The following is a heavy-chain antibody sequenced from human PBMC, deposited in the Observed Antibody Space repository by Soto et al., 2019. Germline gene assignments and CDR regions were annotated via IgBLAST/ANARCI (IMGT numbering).Heavy chain of an antibody. D-gene: IGHD1-26*01. CDR2: IYYSGST. Sequence: SETLSLTCTVSGGSISSYYWSWIRQPPGKGLEWIGYIYYSGSTNYNPSLKSRVTISVDTSKNQFSLKLSSVTAADTAVYYCARVGGAPNYYYYGMDVWGQGTTVTVSS. CDR3: ARVGGAPNYYYYGMDV. V-gene: IGHV4-59*12. J-gene: IGHJ6*02. CDR1: GGSISSYY.